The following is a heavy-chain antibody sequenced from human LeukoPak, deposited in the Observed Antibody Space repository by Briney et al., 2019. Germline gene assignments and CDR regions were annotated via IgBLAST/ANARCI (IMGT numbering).Heavy chain of an antibody. J-gene: IGHJ4*02. V-gene: IGHV4-59*08. CDR3: ARRYSSRWYFDY. D-gene: IGHD6-13*01. Sequence: SETLSLTCNVSGGSITSFYWSWIRQPPGKGLEYIGYIYYSGSTNYNPSLKSRVTISVDTSKNQFSLKLSSVTAADTAVYYCARRYSSRWYFDYWGQGTLVTVSS. CDR2: IYYSGST. CDR1: GGSITSFY.